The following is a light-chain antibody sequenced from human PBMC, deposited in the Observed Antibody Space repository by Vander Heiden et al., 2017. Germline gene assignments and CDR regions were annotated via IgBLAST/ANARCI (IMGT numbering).Light chain of an antibody. CDR3: QSYDSSLSGPV. CDR2: GNS. J-gene: IGLJ2*01. V-gene: IGLV1-40*01. CDR1: SSNIGAGYD. Sequence: QSVLTQPPSVSGAPGQRVTISCTGSSSNIGAGYDVHWYQQLPGTAPKLLIYGNSNRPSGVPDRFSGSKSGTSASLAITGLQAEDEADYYCQSYDSSLSGPVFGGGTKLNVI.